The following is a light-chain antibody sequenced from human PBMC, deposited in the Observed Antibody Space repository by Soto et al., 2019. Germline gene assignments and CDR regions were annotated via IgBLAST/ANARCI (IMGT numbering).Light chain of an antibody. CDR1: QGIGRN. V-gene: IGKV1-9*01. J-gene: IGKJ1*01. Sequence: IQLTQSPSSLSASVGDRVTITCRASQGIGRNLAWYQQKPGEAPKLLIYAASTLHTGVPSRFSGSGSGTDFTLTISSLQPEDFATYYCQQLNSFPWTFGQGSTVEIK. CDR3: QQLNSFPWT. CDR2: AAS.